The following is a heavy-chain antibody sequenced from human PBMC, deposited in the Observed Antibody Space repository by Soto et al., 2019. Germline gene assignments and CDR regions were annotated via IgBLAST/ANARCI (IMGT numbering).Heavy chain of an antibody. Sequence: GSLRLSCAASGFTFSSYSMNWVRQAPGKGLEWVSSISSSSSYIYYADSVKGRFTISRDNAKNSLYLQMNSLRAEDTAVYYCAREGGYDSSGYYRNFDYWGQGTLVTVSS. CDR1: GFTFSSYS. CDR3: AREGGYDSSGYYRNFDY. J-gene: IGHJ4*02. CDR2: ISSSSSYI. V-gene: IGHV3-21*01. D-gene: IGHD3-22*01.